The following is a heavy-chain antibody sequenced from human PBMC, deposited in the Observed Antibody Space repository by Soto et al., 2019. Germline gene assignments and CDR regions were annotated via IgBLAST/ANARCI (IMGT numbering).Heavy chain of an antibody. V-gene: IGHV3-23*01. CDR1: GFTFSSYA. J-gene: IGHJ4*02. CDR3: AKGGRYDFWFDY. CDR2: ISGSGGST. Sequence: GGSLRLSCAASGFTFSSYAISWVRQAPGKGLEWVSAISGSGGSTYYADSVKGRFTISRDNSKNTLYLQMNSLRAEDTAVYYCAKGGRYDFWFDYWGQGTLVTVSS. D-gene: IGHD3-3*01.